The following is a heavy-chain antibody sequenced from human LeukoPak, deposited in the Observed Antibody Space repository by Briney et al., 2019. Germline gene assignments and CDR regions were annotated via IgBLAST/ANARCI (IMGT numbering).Heavy chain of an antibody. Sequence: SETLSLTCTVSGGSISSSSYYWGWIRQPPGKGLEWIGSIYYSGSTYYNPSLKSRVTISVDTSKNQFSLKLSSVTAADTAVYYCASHETPYYDFWSGYRENWFDPWGQGTLVTVSS. CDR1: GGSISSSSYY. CDR3: ASHETPYYDFWSGYRENWFDP. V-gene: IGHV4-39*01. D-gene: IGHD3-3*01. CDR2: IYYSGST. J-gene: IGHJ5*02.